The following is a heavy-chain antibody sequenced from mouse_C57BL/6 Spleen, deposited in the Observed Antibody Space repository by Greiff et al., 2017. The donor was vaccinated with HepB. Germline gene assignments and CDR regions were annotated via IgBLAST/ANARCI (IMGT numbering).Heavy chain of an antibody. V-gene: IGHV1-15*01. CDR3: TRRPYGSSYYYAMDY. D-gene: IGHD1-1*01. CDR2: IDPETGGT. J-gene: IGHJ4*01. CDR1: GYTFTDYE. Sequence: QVTLKVSGAELVRPGASVTLSCKASGYTFTDYEMHWVKQTPVHGLEWIGAIDPETGGTAYNQKFKGKAILTADKSSSTAYMELRSLTSEDSAVYYCTRRPYGSSYYYAMDYWGQGTSVTVSS.